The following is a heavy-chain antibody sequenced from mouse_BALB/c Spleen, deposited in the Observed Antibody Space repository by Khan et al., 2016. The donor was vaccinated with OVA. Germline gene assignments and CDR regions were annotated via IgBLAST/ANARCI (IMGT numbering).Heavy chain of an antibody. CDR2: IFSGNSDT. CDR3: ARAGYGAFAY. V-gene: IGHV1-5*01. D-gene: IGHD1-1*01. J-gene: IGHJ3*01. Sequence: VQLKQSGTVLARPGSSVKMSCKASGYTFTSYWMHWVKQRPGQGLEWIGGIFSGNSDTSYNQKFKGKAKLTAVTSAITAYMELRSLKNEDSAVYYCARAGYGAFAYWGQVTLVTVSA. CDR1: GYTFTSYW.